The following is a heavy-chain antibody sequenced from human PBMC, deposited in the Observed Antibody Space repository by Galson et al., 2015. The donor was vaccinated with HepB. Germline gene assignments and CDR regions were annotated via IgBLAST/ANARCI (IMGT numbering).Heavy chain of an antibody. J-gene: IGHJ4*02. D-gene: IGHD1-26*01. V-gene: IGHV1-58*02. CDR2: IVVGSGNT. CDR1: GFNFTSSA. CDR3: AAGIVGTTTPAFDS. Sequence: SVKVSCKASGFNFTSSAMQCVRQARRQRLEWIGWIVVGSGNTKDEQKFQEKVTITGDMSTRTAYMELNSLRTRVTAVYDCAAGIVGTTTPAFDSWSQGTLVTVSS.